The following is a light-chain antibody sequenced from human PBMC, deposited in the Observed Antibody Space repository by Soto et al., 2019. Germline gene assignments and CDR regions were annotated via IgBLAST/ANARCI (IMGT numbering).Light chain of an antibody. CDR3: SSFAGSNNFPYV. Sequence: QSALTQPPSASGSPGQSVTISCTGTSSDVGAYDYVSWYQQHPGKAPKLVIYEINKRPSGVPDRFSGSKSGNTASLTVSGLQAEDEADYYCSSFAGSNNFPYVFGTGTKGTVL. J-gene: IGLJ1*01. CDR1: SSDVGAYDY. V-gene: IGLV2-8*01. CDR2: EIN.